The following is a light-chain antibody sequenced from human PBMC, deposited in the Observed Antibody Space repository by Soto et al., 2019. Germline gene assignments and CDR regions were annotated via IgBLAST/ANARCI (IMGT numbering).Light chain of an antibody. J-gene: IGLJ2*01. CDR3: AAWDDSLSVV. CDR1: RSNIGSNF. V-gene: IGLV1-47*01. Sequence: QSVLTQPPSASGTPGQRVTISCSGSRSNIGSNFVYWYQQLPGTAPKLLIYRNNQRPSGVPDRFSGSKSCTSASLAISGLRSEDEADYYCAAWDDSLSVVFGGGTKLTVL. CDR2: RNN.